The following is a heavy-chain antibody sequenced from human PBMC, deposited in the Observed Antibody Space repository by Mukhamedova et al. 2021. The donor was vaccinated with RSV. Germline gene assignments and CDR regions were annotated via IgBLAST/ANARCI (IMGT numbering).Heavy chain of an antibody. J-gene: IGHJ4*02. CDR3: VRDSWNSFAY. CDR2: IDTHNGNS. D-gene: IGHD2-15*01. V-gene: IGHV1/OR15-2*02. Sequence: IGWIDTHNGNSNFAQKFQGRVTMTRDTSTNTAYMEVRSLRSDDTAVYYCVRDSWNSFAYWGQGTLVTVSS.